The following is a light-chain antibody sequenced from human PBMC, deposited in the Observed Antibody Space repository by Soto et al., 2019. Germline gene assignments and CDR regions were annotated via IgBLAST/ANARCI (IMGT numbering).Light chain of an antibody. Sequence: DIQMTQSPSSLSASVGDSVTITCRASQGISDYLAWYQQKPGKVPKLLIYAASTLQSGVPSRFSGSGSGTDYTLTISSLQPEDVATYYCQDHQTFGQGTKVEIK. CDR2: AAS. J-gene: IGKJ1*01. CDR3: QDHQT. CDR1: QGISDY. V-gene: IGKV1-27*01.